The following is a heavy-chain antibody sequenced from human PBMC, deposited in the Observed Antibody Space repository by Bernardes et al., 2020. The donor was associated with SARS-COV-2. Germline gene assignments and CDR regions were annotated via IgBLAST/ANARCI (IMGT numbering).Heavy chain of an antibody. CDR3: ARGGWKIPPGYSSSWYGYFDL. D-gene: IGHD6-13*01. J-gene: IGHJ2*01. V-gene: IGHV1-69*13. CDR1: GGTFSSYA. Sequence: SVKVSCMASGGTFSSYAISWVRQAPGQGLEWMGRIIPIFGTANYAQKFQGRVTITADESTSTAYMELSSLRSEDTAVYYCARGGWKIPPGYSSSWYGYFDLWGRGTLVTVSS. CDR2: IIPIFGTA.